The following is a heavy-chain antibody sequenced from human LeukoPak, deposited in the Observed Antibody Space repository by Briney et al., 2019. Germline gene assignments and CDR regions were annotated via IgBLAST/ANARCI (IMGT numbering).Heavy chain of an antibody. D-gene: IGHD2-15*01. CDR1: GFTFSSYS. V-gene: IGHV3-21*01. CDR2: ISGSSSYI. Sequence: AGGSLRLSCAASGFTFSSYSLNWVRQAPGKGLEWVSSISGSSSYIYYADSVKGRFTISRNNAKKSLFLQMNSLRAEDTAVYYCARDGRGDYCSGGSCLMFDPWGQGTLVTVSS. J-gene: IGHJ5*02. CDR3: ARDGRGDYCSGGSCLMFDP.